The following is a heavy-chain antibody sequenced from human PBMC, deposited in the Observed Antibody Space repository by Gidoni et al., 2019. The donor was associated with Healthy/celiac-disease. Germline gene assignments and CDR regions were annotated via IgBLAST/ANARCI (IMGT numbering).Heavy chain of an antibody. CDR2: IYYSGST. CDR3: ATIGGYSSSWFADY. V-gene: IGHV4-39*01. D-gene: IGHD6-13*01. Sequence: QLQLQESGPGLVKPSETLSLTCTVSGGSISSSSYYWGWIRQPPGKGLEWIGSIYYSGSTYYNPSLKSRVTISVDTSKNQFSLKLSSVTAADTAVYYCATIGGYSSSWFADYWGQGTLVTVSS. CDR1: GGSISSSSYY. J-gene: IGHJ4*02.